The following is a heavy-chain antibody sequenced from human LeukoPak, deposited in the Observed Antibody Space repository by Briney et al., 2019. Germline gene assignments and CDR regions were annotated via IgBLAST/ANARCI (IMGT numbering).Heavy chain of an antibody. CDR2: ISYDGSNK. V-gene: IGHV3-30*18. CDR1: GFTFSSYG. J-gene: IGHJ4*02. Sequence: GRSLRLSCAASGFTFSSYGMHWVRQAPGKGLEWVAVISYDGSNKYYADSVKGRFTISRDNSKNTLYLQMNSLRAGDTAVYYCAKDQAYSGSSPFDYWGQGTLVTVSS. D-gene: IGHD1-26*01. CDR3: AKDQAYSGSSPFDY.